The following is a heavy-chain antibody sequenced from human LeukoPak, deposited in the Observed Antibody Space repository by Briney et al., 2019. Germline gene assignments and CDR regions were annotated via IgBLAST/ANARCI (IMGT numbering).Heavy chain of an antibody. V-gene: IGHV4-4*09. CDR2: IYTSGTT. CDR3: ARFSYYYDSSGYEGWGIYYYNMYV. D-gene: IGHD3-22*01. J-gene: IGHJ6*03. Sequence: PSETLSLTCTVYAGSTSSYYWRWIRQPPGLGLEWIGYIYTSGTTNYHPFLKSRVTISVDTSKNQSSLKVSSVTAADTSVYSCARFSYYYDSSGYEGWGIYYYNMYVSGKGTTGTVSS. CDR1: AGSTSSYY.